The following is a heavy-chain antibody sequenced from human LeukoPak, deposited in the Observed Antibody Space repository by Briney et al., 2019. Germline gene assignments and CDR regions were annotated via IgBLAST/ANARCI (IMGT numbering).Heavy chain of an antibody. CDR3: ATGYSYGIDY. D-gene: IGHD5-18*01. Sequence: TETLSLTCAVYGGSFSGYYWSWIRQPPGKGLEWIGEINHSGSTNYNPSLKSRVTISVDTSKNQFSLKLSSVTAADTAVYYCATGYSYGIDYWGQGTLVTVSS. CDR1: GGSFSGYY. CDR2: INHSGST. J-gene: IGHJ4*02. V-gene: IGHV4-34*01.